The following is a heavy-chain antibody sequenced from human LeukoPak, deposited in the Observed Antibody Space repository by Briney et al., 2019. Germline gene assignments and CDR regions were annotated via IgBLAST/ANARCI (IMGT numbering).Heavy chain of an antibody. J-gene: IGHJ3*02. CDR1: GGSISSGGYS. V-gene: IGHV4-30-2*01. CDR3: ARLVEMATIIGSGAFDI. Sequence: IPSETLSLTCAVSGGSISSGGYSWSWIRQPPGKGLEWIGYIYHSGGTYYNPSLKSRVTISVDRSKNQFSLKLSSVTAADTAVYYCARLVEMATIIGSGAFDIWGQGTMVTVSS. CDR2: IYHSGGT. D-gene: IGHD5-24*01.